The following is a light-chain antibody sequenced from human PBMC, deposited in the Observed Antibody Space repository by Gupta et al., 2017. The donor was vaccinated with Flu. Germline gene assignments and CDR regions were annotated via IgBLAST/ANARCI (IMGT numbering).Light chain of an antibody. Sequence: VVRPHPSASATPRQRVTSSCSGSSSGLGSNTVHWYQQVPGTPPNVLIYSNNPRPSGVPARVSGSKSGTSASLAISGLHSDDEADYYCASWDDSKNGVIFGGGTKLTVL. V-gene: IGLV1-44*01. CDR2: SNN. CDR1: SSGLGSNT. J-gene: IGLJ2*01. CDR3: ASWDDSKNGVI.